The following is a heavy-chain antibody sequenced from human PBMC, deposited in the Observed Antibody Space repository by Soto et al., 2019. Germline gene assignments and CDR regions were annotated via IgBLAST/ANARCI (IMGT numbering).Heavy chain of an antibody. CDR1: GSTFSSDD. J-gene: IGHJ4*02. CDR3: AKEGGWGLAVAGLCDY. V-gene: IGHV3-23*01. CDR2: ISDSGGST. D-gene: IGHD6-19*01. Sequence: EVHLLEYGGGLVQPGGSLRLSCVVSGSTFSSDDMSWVRQAPGKGLEWVSGISDSGGSTYYADSVKGRFTISRDNAKNTLYLQVKSVRVEDTALYYCAKEGGWGLAVAGLCDYWGQGTQVTVSS.